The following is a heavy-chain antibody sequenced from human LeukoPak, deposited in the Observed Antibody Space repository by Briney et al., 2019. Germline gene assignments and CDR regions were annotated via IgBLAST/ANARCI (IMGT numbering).Heavy chain of an antibody. D-gene: IGHD3-10*01. V-gene: IGHV4-34*01. CDR1: GGSFSGYY. CDR3: ARGPRAITMVRGRLDP. J-gene: IGHJ5*02. CDR2: INHSGST. Sequence: PSETLSLTCAVYGGSFSGYYWSWIRQPPGKGLEWIGEINHSGSTNYNPFLKSRVTISVDTSKNQFSLKLSSVTAADTAVYYCARGPRAITMVRGRLDPWGQGTLVTVSS.